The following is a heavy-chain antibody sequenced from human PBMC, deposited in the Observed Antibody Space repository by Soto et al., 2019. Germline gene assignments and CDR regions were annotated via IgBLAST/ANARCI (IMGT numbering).Heavy chain of an antibody. J-gene: IGHJ4*02. CDR1: GDSITSNSYF. Sequence: PSETLSLTCTVSGDSITSNSYFWAWIRQPPGKGPEWIGSIYYSGTTYYNPSLKSRVTISVDRSKNQFSLKLSSVTAADTAVYYCATSKGLRVSSGWYPGSPQYYFDYWGQGNLVTVSS. V-gene: IGHV4-39*07. CDR2: IYYSGTT. CDR3: ATSKGLRVSSGWYPGSPQYYFDY. D-gene: IGHD6-19*01.